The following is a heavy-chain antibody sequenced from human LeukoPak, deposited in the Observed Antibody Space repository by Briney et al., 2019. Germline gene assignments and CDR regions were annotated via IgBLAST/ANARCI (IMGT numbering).Heavy chain of an antibody. J-gene: IGHJ4*02. CDR1: GYGFINYW. D-gene: IGHD4-23*01. CDR2: VYPGDSDT. Sequence: GQPLKISCKGSGYGFINYWIGWVRQMSGRGLEWLGIVYPGDSDTKYSPSFQGQVTISADKSISTTYLQCSSLKASGTAMYYTGRLNGGNSTPFDDWGQGTLVTVSS. CDR3: GRLNGGNSTPFDD. V-gene: IGHV5-51*03.